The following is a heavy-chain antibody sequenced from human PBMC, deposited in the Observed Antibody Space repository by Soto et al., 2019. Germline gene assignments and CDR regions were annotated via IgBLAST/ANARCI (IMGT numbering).Heavy chain of an antibody. V-gene: IGHV4-59*08. Sequence: SETLSLTCTASGGSISSYYWSWIRQPPGKGLEWIGYIYYSGSTNYNPSLKSRVTISVDSSKHQFSLKLSSVAVSDTAVYYCAALILYYFDYWGQGTLVTVSS. J-gene: IGHJ4*01. D-gene: IGHD2-21*01. CDR1: GGSISSYY. CDR2: IYYSGST. CDR3: AALILYYFDY.